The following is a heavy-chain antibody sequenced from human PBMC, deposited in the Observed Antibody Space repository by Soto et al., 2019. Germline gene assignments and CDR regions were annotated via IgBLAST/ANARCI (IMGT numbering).Heavy chain of an antibody. J-gene: IGHJ4*02. CDR1: GYSFTSYG. Sequence: QVQLVQSGADVRKPGASVKVSCKASGYSFTSYGITWVRQAPGQGLEWMGWVNIYEGSTNYAQKFQGRVTITTDTSKSTVYLEVRSLRSDDTDMYYCARERGGYAYGDYWGQGTLVTVSS. CDR3: ARERGGYAYGDY. CDR2: VNIYEGST. V-gene: IGHV1-18*01. D-gene: IGHD5-18*01.